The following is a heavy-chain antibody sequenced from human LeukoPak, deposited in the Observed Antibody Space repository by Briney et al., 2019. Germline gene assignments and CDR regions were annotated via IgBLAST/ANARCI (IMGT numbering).Heavy chain of an antibody. CDR1: GFTFSSYW. J-gene: IGHJ4*02. D-gene: IGHD5-18*01. CDR2: ISSSGSTI. Sequence: PGGSLRLSCAASGFTFSSYWMNWVRQAPGKGLEWVSYISSSGSTIYYADSVKGRFTISRDNAKNSLYLQMNSLRAEDTAVYYCARDTDTAMGNWGQGTLVTVSS. CDR3: ARDTDTAMGN. V-gene: IGHV3-48*04.